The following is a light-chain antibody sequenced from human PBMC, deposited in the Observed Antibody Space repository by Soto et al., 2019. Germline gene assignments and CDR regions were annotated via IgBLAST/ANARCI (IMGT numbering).Light chain of an antibody. CDR2: NND. CDR3: AAWDDSLNGFYV. J-gene: IGLJ1*01. V-gene: IGLV1-44*01. CDR1: SSNIGTNS. Sequence: QSVLKQPPSASGAPGQRGTISCSGGSSNIGTNSVDWYQQLPGRAPKLLIYNNDLRPSGVPDRFSGSKSGTSASLAISGLQSEDEADYYCAAWDDSLNGFYVFGIGTKVTVL.